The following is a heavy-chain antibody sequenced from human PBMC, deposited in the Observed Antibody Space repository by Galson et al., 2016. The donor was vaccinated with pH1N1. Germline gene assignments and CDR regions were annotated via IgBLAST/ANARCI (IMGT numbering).Heavy chain of an antibody. CDR3: AKANSWNFGAFDI. D-gene: IGHD1-7*01. V-gene: IGHV3-73*01. CDR1: GFTFSGSA. J-gene: IGHJ3*02. CDR2: IRSKADSYAT. Sequence: SLRLSCAASGFTFSGSAMHWVRQASGKGLEWVGRIRSKADSYATAYAASMKGRFTISRDNAKNSLYLQMNSLRAEDTALYFCAKANSWNFGAFDIWGQGTMVTVSS.